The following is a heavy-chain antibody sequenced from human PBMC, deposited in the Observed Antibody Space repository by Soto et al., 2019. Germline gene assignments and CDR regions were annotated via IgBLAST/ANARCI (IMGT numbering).Heavy chain of an antibody. V-gene: IGHV4-31*03. CDR2: IYYSGST. D-gene: IGHD3-3*01. CDR3: ARAVNDFWSGYLGY. CDR1: GGSISSGGYY. Sequence: TLSLTCTVSGGSISSGGYYWSWTRQHPGKGLEWIGYIYYSGSTYYNPSLKSRVTISVDTSKNQFSLKLSSVTAADTAVYYCARAVNDFWSGYLGYWGQGTLVTVSS. J-gene: IGHJ4*02.